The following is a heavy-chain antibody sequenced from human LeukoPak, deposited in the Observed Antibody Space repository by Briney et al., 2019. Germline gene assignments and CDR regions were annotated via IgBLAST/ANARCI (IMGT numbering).Heavy chain of an antibody. V-gene: IGHV3-7*01. J-gene: IGHJ4*02. D-gene: IGHD1-26*01. CDR2: IKPDGSEK. Sequence: GGSLRLSCAASGFTFSIYAMSWVRQAPGKGLEWVANIKPDGSEKYYVDSVKGRFTISRDNAKNSLFLQMNSLRAEDTAMYYCARDSVGPDYWGQGILVTVSS. CDR1: GFTFSIYA. CDR3: ARDSVGPDY.